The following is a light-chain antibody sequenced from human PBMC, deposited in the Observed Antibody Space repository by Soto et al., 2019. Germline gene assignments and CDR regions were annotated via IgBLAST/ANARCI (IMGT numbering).Light chain of an antibody. CDR2: GAS. V-gene: IGKV3-15*01. CDR1: QIVSSN. CDR3: QQYNNWPPWT. Sequence: EIVMTQSPATLSVSPGERATRSCRASQIVSSNLAWYQQKPGQAPWLLIYGASTRATGIPARFSGSGSGTEFTLTISSLQSEDFAVYYCQQYNNWPPWTFGQGTKVDIK. J-gene: IGKJ1*01.